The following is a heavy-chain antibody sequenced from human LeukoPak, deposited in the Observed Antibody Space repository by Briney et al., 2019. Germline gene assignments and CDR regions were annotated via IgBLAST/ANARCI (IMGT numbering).Heavy chain of an antibody. CDR1: GYTFTTNW. Sequence: GESLKISCKCSGYTFTTNWIGWVRQMSGKGLEWMGITYPPDSHARDSPSFQGQVTISADKSISTAYLQWSSLKASDTAVYYCARLISGNYGAAFDIWGQGTMVTVSS. D-gene: IGHD1-26*01. CDR2: TYPPDSHA. V-gene: IGHV5-51*01. CDR3: ARLISGNYGAAFDI. J-gene: IGHJ3*02.